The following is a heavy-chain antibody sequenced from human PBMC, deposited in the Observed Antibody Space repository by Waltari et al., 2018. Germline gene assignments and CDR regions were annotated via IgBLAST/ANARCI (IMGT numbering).Heavy chain of an antibody. CDR1: GGTFSSYA. CDR2: ISPVIGIA. J-gene: IGHJ5*02. D-gene: IGHD5-18*01. V-gene: IGHV1-69*10. Sequence: QVQLVQSGAEVKKPGSSVKVSCKASGGTFSSYAISWVRQAPGQGLEWVGGISPVIGIATYARKCQGRVTITADKATSTAYMELSSLGSEDTAVYYCARTPRGWLGWFDPWGQGTLVTVSS. CDR3: ARTPRGWLGWFDP.